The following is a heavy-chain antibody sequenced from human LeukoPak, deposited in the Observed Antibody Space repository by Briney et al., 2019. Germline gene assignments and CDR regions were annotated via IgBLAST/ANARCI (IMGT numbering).Heavy chain of an antibody. D-gene: IGHD2-2*02. J-gene: IGHJ4*02. Sequence: SETLSLTCTVSGYSISSGYYWGWIRQPPGKGLEWIGSIYHSGSTYYNPSLKSRVTISVDTSKNQFSLKLSSVTAADTAVYYCARDYEKYQLLYPGWFDYWGQGTLVTVSS. CDR1: GYSISSGYY. CDR2: IYHSGST. V-gene: IGHV4-38-2*02. CDR3: ARDYEKYQLLYPGWFDY.